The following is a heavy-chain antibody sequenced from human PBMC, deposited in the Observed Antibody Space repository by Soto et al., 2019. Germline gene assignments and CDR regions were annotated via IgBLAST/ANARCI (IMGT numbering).Heavy chain of an antibody. CDR2: ISGSGGST. CDR3: AKDMDYDYVWGPRGWFDP. V-gene: IGHV3-23*01. J-gene: IGHJ5*02. D-gene: IGHD3-16*01. Sequence: GGPLRIACAASGFTFSSYSMSWVRQAPGKGLEWVSAISGSGGSTYYADSVKGRFTISRDNSKNTLYLQMNSLRAEDTAVYYCAKDMDYDYVWGPRGWFDPWGQGTLVTVSS. CDR1: GFTFSSYS.